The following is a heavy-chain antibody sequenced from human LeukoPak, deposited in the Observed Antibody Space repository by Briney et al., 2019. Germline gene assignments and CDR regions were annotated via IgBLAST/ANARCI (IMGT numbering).Heavy chain of an antibody. Sequence: GGSLRLSCAASGFTFSSYAMSWVRQAPGKGLEWVSAISGSGGSTYYADSVKGRFTISRDNSKNTLYLQMNSLRGEDTAVYYCAKDDGESLWFFGNDYWGQGTLVTVSS. J-gene: IGHJ4*02. CDR1: GFTFSSYA. CDR3: AKDDGESLWFFGNDY. D-gene: IGHD5-18*01. CDR2: ISGSGGST. V-gene: IGHV3-23*01.